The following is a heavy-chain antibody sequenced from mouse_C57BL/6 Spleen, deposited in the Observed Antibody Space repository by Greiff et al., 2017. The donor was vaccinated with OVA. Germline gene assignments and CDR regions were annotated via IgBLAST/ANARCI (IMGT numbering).Heavy chain of an antibody. CDR2: IDPENGDT. V-gene: IGHV14-4*01. D-gene: IGHD1-1*01. Sequence: EVQLQQSGAELVRPGASVKLSCTASGFNIKDDYMHWVKQRPEQGLEWIGWIDPENGDTEYASKFQGKATITADTSSNTAYLQLSSLTSEDTAVYYCTTSPVVATDYWGQGTTLTVSS. CDR3: TTSPVVATDY. CDR1: GFNIKDDY. J-gene: IGHJ2*01.